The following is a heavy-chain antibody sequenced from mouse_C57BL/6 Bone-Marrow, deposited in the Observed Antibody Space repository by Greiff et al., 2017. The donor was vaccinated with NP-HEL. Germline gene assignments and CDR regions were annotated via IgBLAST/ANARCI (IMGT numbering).Heavy chain of an antibody. V-gene: IGHV5-6*02. CDR1: GFTFSSYG. CDR2: ISSGGSYT. CDR3: ARRGPGDYFDY. J-gene: IGHJ2*01. Sequence: DVMLVESGGDLVKPGGSLKLSCAASGFTFSSYGMSWVRQTPDKRLEWVATISSGGSYTYYPDSVKGRFTISRDNAKNTLYLQMSSLKSEDTVMYFCARRGPGDYFDYWGQGTTRTVSS.